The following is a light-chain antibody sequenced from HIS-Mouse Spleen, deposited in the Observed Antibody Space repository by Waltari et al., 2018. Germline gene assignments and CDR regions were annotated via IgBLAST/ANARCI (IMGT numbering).Light chain of an antibody. CDR3: YSTDSSGNHRRV. CDR1: ALPKTC. Sequence: SYELTQPTSVSVSPGQTARSTCSGDALPKTCAYCSQQKSGQAPVLVIYEDSKRPSGIPERFSGSSSGTMATLTISGAQVEDEADYYCYSTDSSGNHRRVFGGGTKLTVL. CDR2: EDS. V-gene: IGLV3-10*01. J-gene: IGLJ3*02.